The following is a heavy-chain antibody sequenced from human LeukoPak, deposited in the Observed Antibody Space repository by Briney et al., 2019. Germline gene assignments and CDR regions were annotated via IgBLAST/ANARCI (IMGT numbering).Heavy chain of an antibody. V-gene: IGHV5-51*01. CDR2: IYPGDSDT. CDR1: GYSFTSYW. J-gene: IGHJ3*02. D-gene: IGHD2-15*01. Sequence: GESLKISCKGSGYSFTSYWIGWVRQMPGKGLEWMGIIYPGDSDTRYSPSFQGQVTISADKSISTAYLQWSSLKASDTAMYYCARPPLSLVVGGPDPASFFDIWGQGTMVTVSS. CDR3: ARPPLSLVVGGPDPASFFDI.